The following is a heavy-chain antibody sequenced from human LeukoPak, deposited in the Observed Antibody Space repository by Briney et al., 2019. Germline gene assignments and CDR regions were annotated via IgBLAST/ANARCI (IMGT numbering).Heavy chain of an antibody. Sequence: GGSLRLSCAASGFTFTSYALDWVRQAPGKGLEWISVISGDGDSTHYADSVKGRSTISRDNSKNTLYLQMNSLRAEDTAVYYCARDEYKADAYWGQGTLVTVSS. D-gene: IGHD2/OR15-2a*01. V-gene: IGHV3-23*01. CDR1: GFTFTSYA. J-gene: IGHJ4*02. CDR3: ARDEYKADAY. CDR2: ISGDGDST.